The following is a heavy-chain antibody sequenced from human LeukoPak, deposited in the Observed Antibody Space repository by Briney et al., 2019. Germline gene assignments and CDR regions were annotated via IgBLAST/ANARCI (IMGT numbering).Heavy chain of an antibody. Sequence: GGSLRLSCAASRFTLSDHSMSCIRPAPEGGVEWGSYISTSGNTIYSAHSVKGRFTISKDNAKNSLYLQMNSLGADDTAVYYCARAASSSGWYYFDYWGQGTLVTVSS. J-gene: IGHJ4*02. D-gene: IGHD6-19*01. V-gene: IGHV3-11*01. CDR3: ARAASSSGWYYFDY. CDR2: ISTSGNTI. CDR1: RFTLSDHS.